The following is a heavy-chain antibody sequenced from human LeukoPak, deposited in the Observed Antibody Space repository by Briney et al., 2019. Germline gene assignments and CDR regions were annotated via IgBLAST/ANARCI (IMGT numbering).Heavy chain of an antibody. J-gene: IGHJ5*02. D-gene: IGHD3-9*01. V-gene: IGHV1-69*01. CDR2: IIPIFGTA. CDR1: GGTFSSYA. CDR3: ARGHDILTEGEDDP. Sequence: ASVKVSCKASGGTFSSYAISWVRQAPGQGLEWMGGIIPIFGTANYAQKFQGRVTITADESTSTAYMELRSLRSDDTAVYYCARGHDILTEGEDDPWGQGTLVTVSS.